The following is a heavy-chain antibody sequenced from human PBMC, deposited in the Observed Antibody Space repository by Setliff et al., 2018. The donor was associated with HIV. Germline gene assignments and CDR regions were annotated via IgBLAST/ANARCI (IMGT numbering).Heavy chain of an antibody. Sequence: PSETLSLTCAVSGYSFSGNYWSWIRQPPGKGLEWIGEINESGTTNYNPSLDSRLFISVDTSKNQISLKLSSVTAADTAVYYCASSLLGATYAFDIWGQGTMVTV. D-gene: IGHD1-26*01. J-gene: IGHJ3*02. CDR3: ASSLLGATYAFDI. V-gene: IGHV4-34*01. CDR2: INESGTT. CDR1: GYSFSGNY.